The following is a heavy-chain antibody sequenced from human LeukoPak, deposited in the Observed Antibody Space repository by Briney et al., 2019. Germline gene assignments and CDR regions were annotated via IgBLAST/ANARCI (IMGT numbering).Heavy chain of an antibody. CDR3: ARVGEEWQLSGSYDY. J-gene: IGHJ4*02. D-gene: IGHD1-26*01. CDR2: IYSGGST. CDR1: GFTVSNNY. Sequence: GGSLRLSCVVSGFTVSNNYMSWVRQAPRKGLEWVSLIYSGGSTYYADSVKGRFTISRDNSKNTVYLQMNSLRAEDTAVYYCARVGEEWQLSGSYDYWGQGTLVTVSS. V-gene: IGHV3-66*02.